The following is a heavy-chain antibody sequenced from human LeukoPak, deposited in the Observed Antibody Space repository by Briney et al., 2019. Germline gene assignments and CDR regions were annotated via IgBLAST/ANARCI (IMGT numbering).Heavy chain of an antibody. D-gene: IGHD4-11*01. CDR2: ISGDGGSP. J-gene: IGHJ4*02. CDR3: AKDLVRGYRDHSNGRGGDFDF. V-gene: IGHV3-43*02. CDR1: GSTFDDYE. Sequence: PGGSLRLSCAASGSTFDDYEMHWVRQAPGKGLEWVALISGDGGSPYYGDFVKGRFTISRDNSKKSLYLQMNRVTTEDTALYYCAKDLVRGYRDHSNGRGGDFDFWGQGALVTVSS.